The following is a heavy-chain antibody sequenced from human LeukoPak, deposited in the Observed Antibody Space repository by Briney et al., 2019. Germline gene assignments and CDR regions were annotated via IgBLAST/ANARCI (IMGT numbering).Heavy chain of an antibody. J-gene: IGHJ4*02. CDR1: GYSFNVYY. CDR2: INPKSGDT. Sequence: ASVKVSCKASGYSFNVYYMHWLRQVPGQGLGWMGWINPKSGDTKYAQKFQGRVTMTRDTSLNTAYMDLSRLRSDDTAVYYCARDQGAVVVVTARFDSWGQGTLVTVSP. D-gene: IGHD2-21*02. V-gene: IGHV1-2*02. CDR3: ARDQGAVVVVTARFDS.